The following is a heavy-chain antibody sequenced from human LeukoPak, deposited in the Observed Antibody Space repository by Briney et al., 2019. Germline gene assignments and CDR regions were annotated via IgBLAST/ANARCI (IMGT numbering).Heavy chain of an antibody. CDR2: ISSSSSYI. V-gene: IGHV3-21*01. CDR1: GFTFSSYS. Sequence: PGGSLRLSCAASGFTFSSYSMNWVRQAPGKGLEWVPSISSSSSYIYYADSVKGRFTISRDNAKNSLYLQMNSLRAEDTAVYYCAPDLIAVAGTGSFVPWGQGTLVTVSS. D-gene: IGHD6-19*01. CDR3: APDLIAVAGTGSFVP. J-gene: IGHJ4*02.